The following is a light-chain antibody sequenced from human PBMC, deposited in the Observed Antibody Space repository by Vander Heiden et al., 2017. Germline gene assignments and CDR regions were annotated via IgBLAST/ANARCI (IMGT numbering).Light chain of an antibody. CDR1: QGISSY. J-gene: IGKJ1*01. CDR3: QQLNSYPQT. Sequence: DIQLTPSPSFLSASVGDRVTITCRASQGISSYLAWYQQKPGQAPKLLIYAASTLQSGVPSRFSGSGSGTEFTLTISSLQPEDFATYYCQQLNSYPQTFGQGTKVEIK. CDR2: AAS. V-gene: IGKV1-9*01.